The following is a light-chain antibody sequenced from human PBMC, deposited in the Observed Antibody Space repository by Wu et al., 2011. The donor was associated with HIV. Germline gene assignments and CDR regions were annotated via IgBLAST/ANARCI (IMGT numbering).Light chain of an antibody. CDR1: SD. J-gene: IGKJ2*03. CDR3: QQYGSSPRS. Sequence: SDLAWYQQKPGHGVPGSSSMVHPTRASGIPARFSGSGSGTDFTLTISRLEPEDFAVYYCQQYGSSPRSFGQGTKLEIK. V-gene: IGKV3-20*01. CDR2: VHP.